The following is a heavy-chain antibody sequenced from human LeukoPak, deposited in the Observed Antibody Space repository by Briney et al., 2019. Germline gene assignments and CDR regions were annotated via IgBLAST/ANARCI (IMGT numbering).Heavy chain of an antibody. Sequence: GGSLRLSCAASGFTVSSNYMSWVRQAPGKGLEWVSVIYSGGSTYYADSVKGRFTISRHNSKNTLYLQMNSLRAEDTAVYYCARALGYCSSTSCYSADYYYGMDVWGQGTTVTVSS. CDR1: GFTVSSNY. J-gene: IGHJ6*02. CDR3: ARALGYCSSTSCYSADYYYGMDV. V-gene: IGHV3-53*04. CDR2: IYSGGST. D-gene: IGHD2-2*02.